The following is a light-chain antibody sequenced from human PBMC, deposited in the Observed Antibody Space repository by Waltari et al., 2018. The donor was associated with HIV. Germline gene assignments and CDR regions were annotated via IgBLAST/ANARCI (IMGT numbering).Light chain of an antibody. CDR1: PSTLGPNS. V-gene: IGLV1-44*01. J-gene: IGLJ2*01. CDR3: AAWDDSLSEPYVL. CDR2: SDD. Sequence: QSVLTQPPSASGTPGPRVPISSSGTPSTLGPNSVNQYHQLPGTAPKLLIFSDDQRPSGVPDRFAGSKSGTSASLTISGLQSEDEGDYYCAAWDDSLSEPYVLFGGGTRLTVL.